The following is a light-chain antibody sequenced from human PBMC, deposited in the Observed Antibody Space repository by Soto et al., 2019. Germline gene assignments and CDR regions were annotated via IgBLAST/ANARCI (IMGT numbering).Light chain of an antibody. Sequence: EIVMTQSPGTLSLSQGDSATISFRASQTVSSYFLAWYQQRPGQAPRLLIYGAFTRATGIPDRFTGSGSGTDFTLSISRLEPEDFAVYFCQQYGSSPLTFGGGTNVDI. J-gene: IGKJ4*01. CDR1: QTVSSYF. V-gene: IGKV3-20*01. CDR3: QQYGSSPLT. CDR2: GAF.